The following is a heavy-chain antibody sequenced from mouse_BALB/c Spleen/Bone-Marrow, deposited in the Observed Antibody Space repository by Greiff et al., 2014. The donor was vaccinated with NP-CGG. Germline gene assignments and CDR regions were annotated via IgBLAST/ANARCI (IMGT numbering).Heavy chain of an antibody. V-gene: IGHV1S53*02. Sequence: QVQLKESDAELVKPGASVKISCKASGYTFTDHAIHWVKQKPEQGLEWIGYISPGNGDIMYNEKFKGKATLTADKSSSTAYMQLSGLTSEDSAVYTCRRSVGNPFDHWGQGTTLTVSS. J-gene: IGHJ2*01. CDR1: GYTFTDHA. CDR3: RRSVGNPFDH. D-gene: IGHD2-1*01. CDR2: ISPGNGDI.